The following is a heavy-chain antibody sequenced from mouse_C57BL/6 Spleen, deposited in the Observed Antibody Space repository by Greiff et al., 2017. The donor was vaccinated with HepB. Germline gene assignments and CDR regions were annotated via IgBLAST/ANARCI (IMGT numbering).Heavy chain of an antibody. D-gene: IGHD1-1*01. V-gene: IGHV5-17*01. CDR2: ISSGSSTI. Sequence: EVKLVESGGGLVKPGGSLKLSCAASGFTFSDYGMHWVRQAPEKGLEWVAYISSGSSTIYYADTVKGRFTISRDNAKNTLFLQMTSLSSEDTAMYYCARHYGSSYWYFDVWGTGTTVTVSS. J-gene: IGHJ1*03. CDR1: GFTFSDYG. CDR3: ARHYGSSYWYFDV.